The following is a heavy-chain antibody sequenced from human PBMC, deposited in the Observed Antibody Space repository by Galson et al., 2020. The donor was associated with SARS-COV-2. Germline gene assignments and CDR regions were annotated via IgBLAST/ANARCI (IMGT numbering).Heavy chain of an antibody. CDR2: IFGSGSHR. CDR1: GFTFSDYT. Sequence: GESLKIPCVASGFTFSDYTMIWVRQAPGKGLEWVSSIFGSGSHRYYADSVKGRFTISRDSAKNSLYLQMNSLGADDTAVYYCARDLGPAPMIKWYFDLWGRGALVTVSS. V-gene: IGHV3-21*01. CDR3: ARDLGPAPMIKWYFDL. J-gene: IGHJ2*01. D-gene: IGHD3-16*01.